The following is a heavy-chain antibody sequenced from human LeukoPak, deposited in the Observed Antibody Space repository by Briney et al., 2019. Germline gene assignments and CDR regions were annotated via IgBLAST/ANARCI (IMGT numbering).Heavy chain of an antibody. CDR3: ARGVTSGRGAFDI. V-gene: IGHV3-48*01. CDR2: ISGSSSTI. CDR1: GFTVSSYS. Sequence: GGSLRLSCAVSGFTVSSYSMNWVRQAPGKGLEWVSYISGSSSTIYYTDSVKGRFTISRDNAKNSLYLQMNSLRAEDTAVYYCARGVTSGRGAFDIWGQGTMVTVSS. D-gene: IGHD6-19*01. J-gene: IGHJ3*02.